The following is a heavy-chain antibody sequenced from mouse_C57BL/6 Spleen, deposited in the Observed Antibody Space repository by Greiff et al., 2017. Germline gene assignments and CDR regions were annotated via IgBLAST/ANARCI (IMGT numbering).Heavy chain of an antibody. CDR2: IDPEDGET. V-gene: IGHV14-2*01. CDR3: ARDYGEGYYFDY. CDR1: GFNIKDYY. D-gene: IGHD2-4*01. Sequence: DVKLQESGAELVKPGASVKLSCPASGFNIKDYYMHWVKQRTEQGLEWIGRIDPEDGETKYAPKFQGKATITADTSSNTAYLQLSSLTSEDTAVYYCARDYGEGYYFDYWGQGTTLTVSS. J-gene: IGHJ2*01.